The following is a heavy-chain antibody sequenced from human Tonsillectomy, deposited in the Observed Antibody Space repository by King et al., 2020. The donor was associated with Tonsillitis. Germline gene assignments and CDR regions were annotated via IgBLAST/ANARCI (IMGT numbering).Heavy chain of an antibody. Sequence: QLVQSGAEVKKAGSSVKVSCKASVGTFSSYSISCVRQAPGQGLEWMGGIIPIFGTANYAQKFQGRVTITADASTSTAYMELSSLRSGDTAVYYCARGDRALALGDYFDYWGQGTLVTVSS. CDR2: IIPIFGTA. CDR3: ARGDRALALGDYFDY. J-gene: IGHJ4*02. D-gene: IGHD5-18*01. V-gene: IGHV1-69*01. CDR1: VGTFSSYS.